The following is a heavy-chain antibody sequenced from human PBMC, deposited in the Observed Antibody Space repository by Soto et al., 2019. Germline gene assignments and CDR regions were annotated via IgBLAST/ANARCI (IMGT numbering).Heavy chain of an antibody. CDR1: GFLVNSAY. D-gene: IGHD5-18*01. Sequence: EVQLVESGGGLIPPGGSLRLSCAASGFLVNSAYMTWVRQAPGKGLEWLSMINSDGSTLYAESVKGRFTISRDNSKNRGGGGGGSLRAEDTAMYYCARSGYSFAWGYWGQGTLVIVTS. CDR2: INSDGST. J-gene: IGHJ4*02. V-gene: IGHV3-53*01. CDR3: ARSGYSFAWGY.